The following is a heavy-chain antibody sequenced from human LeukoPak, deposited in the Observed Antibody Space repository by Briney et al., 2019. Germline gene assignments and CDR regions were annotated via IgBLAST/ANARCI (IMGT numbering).Heavy chain of an antibody. V-gene: IGHV3-30-3*01. J-gene: IGHJ6*02. CDR2: ISYDGSNK. CDR3: ARGGIVGPTSYFYYGMDV. D-gene: IGHD1-26*01. Sequence: GGSLRLSCAASGYTFSSYAMHWVRQAPGEGLEWXXVISYDGSNKYYADSVKGRFTISRDNSKNTLYLQMNSLRAEDTAVYYCARGGIVGPTSYFYYGMDVWGQGTTVTVSS. CDR1: GYTFSSYA.